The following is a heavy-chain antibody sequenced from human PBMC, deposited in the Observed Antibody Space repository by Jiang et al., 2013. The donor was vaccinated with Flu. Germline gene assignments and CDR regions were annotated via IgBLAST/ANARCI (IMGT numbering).Heavy chain of an antibody. Sequence: KISCKGSEYIFTSYWIGWVRQIPGEGLEWMGISYLGGSDTKYSPSFQGQVTISADKSISTAYLQWSSLKASDTAMYYCARLETHLDYWGQGTLVTVSS. V-gene: IGHV5-51*01. J-gene: IGHJ4*02. CDR2: SYLGGSDT. CDR1: EYIFTSYW. D-gene: IGHD3-3*02. CDR3: ARLETHLDY.